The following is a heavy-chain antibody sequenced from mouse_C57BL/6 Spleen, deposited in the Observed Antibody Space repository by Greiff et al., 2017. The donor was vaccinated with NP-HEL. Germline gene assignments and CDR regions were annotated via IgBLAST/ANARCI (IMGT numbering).Heavy chain of an antibody. D-gene: IGHD1-1*01. J-gene: IGHJ1*03. Sequence: QVQLQQSDAELVKPGASVKISCKVSGYTFTDHTIHWMKQRPEPGLEWIGYIYPRDGSTKYNEKFKGKATLTADKSSSTAYMQLNSLTSEDSAVYFCARDYYYGSSRWYFDVWGTGTTVTVSS. CDR1: GYTFTDHT. CDR3: ARDYYYGSSRWYFDV. V-gene: IGHV1-78*01. CDR2: IYPRDGST.